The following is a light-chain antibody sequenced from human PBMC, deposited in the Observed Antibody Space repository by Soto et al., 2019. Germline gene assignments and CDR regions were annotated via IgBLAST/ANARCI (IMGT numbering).Light chain of an antibody. CDR1: QSLSSD. V-gene: IGKV3-15*01. CDR3: QQYNKWPRT. Sequence: EIVITQSPATLSVSPGERATRSCRASQSLSSDLAWYQQKVGQAPRLLIYGASTRATGIPARYSGSGSGTEFNFTISSLQSEDFAVYYCQQYNKWPRTLGQGTKVDIK. J-gene: IGKJ1*01. CDR2: GAS.